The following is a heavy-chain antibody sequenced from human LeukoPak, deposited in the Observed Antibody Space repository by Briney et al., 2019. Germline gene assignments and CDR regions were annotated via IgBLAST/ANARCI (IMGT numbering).Heavy chain of an antibody. CDR3: ARDYSNYEYYYYGMDV. CDR2: ISYDGSNK. V-gene: IGHV3-30-3*01. CDR1: GFTFSSYA. J-gene: IGHJ6*02. D-gene: IGHD4-11*01. Sequence: PGGSLRHSCAASGFTFSSYAMHWVRQAPGKGLEWVAVISYDGSNKYYADSVKGRFTISRDNSKNTLYLQMNSLRAEDTAVYYCARDYSNYEYYYYGMDVWGQGTTVTVSS.